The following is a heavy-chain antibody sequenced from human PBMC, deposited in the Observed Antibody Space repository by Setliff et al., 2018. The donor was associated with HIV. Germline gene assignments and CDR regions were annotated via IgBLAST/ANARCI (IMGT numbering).Heavy chain of an antibody. CDR1: GGSISSGSYY. J-gene: IGHJ4*02. D-gene: IGHD6-6*01. V-gene: IGHV4-61*10. CDR2: INHSGST. Sequence: SETLSLTCTVSGGSISSGSYYWSWIRQPAGKGLEWIGEINHSGSTNYNPSLKSRVAISVDTSKNQFSVKLSSVTAADTAVYYCARGRHYSSSAPFAIDFWGQGMLVTVSS. CDR3: ARGRHYSSSAPFAIDF.